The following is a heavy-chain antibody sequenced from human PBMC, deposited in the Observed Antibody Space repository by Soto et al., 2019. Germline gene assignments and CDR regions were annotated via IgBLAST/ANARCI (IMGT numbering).Heavy chain of an antibody. CDR3: STWGRDGWYTGFF. J-gene: IGHJ4*02. CDR1: GYTFTDYD. V-gene: IGHV1-8*01. CDR2: MNPSSGKT. D-gene: IGHD6-19*01. Sequence: QVQLVQSGAEVKTPGASVKVSCKASGYTFTDYDINWVRQAPGQGLGWVGRMNPSSGKTDYAQNFQARVTMTRDTSISTAYLELSNLGYEDTAVFYCSTWGRDGWYTGFFWGQGTLVTVAS.